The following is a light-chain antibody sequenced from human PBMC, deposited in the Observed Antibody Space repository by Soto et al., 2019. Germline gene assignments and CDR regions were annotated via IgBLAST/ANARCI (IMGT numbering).Light chain of an antibody. V-gene: IGKV3D-15*01. CDR2: SAS. J-gene: IGKJ2*01. CDR1: QSVNYN. CDR3: QQYDNLPYT. Sequence: EIVMTQSPATLSVSPGERATLSCRASQSVNYNLAWYQQKPGQAPRLLIYSASTRATGTPARFSGSGSGTEFTLTISRLQSEDFAVYFCQQYDNLPYTCGQGTKLEIK.